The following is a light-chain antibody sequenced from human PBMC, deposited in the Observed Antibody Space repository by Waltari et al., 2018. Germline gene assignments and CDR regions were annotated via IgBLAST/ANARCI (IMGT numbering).Light chain of an antibody. J-gene: IGKJ1*01. Sequence: EIVLTQSPASLSLSPGDRATLSCRASQSVGRTLAWYQQRPGQAPRLLIYDASSKATGIPDRFSGSGSGTDFSLTISRLEPEDFAVYYCQKYGTRPATFGHGTKVEVK. CDR3: QKYGTRPAT. V-gene: IGKV3-20*01. CDR1: QSVGRT. CDR2: DAS.